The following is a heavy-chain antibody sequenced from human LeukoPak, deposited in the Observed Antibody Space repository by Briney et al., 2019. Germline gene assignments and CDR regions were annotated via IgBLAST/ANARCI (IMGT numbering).Heavy chain of an antibody. CDR2: IYYSGST. D-gene: IGHD3-10*01. Sequence: PGGSLRLSCAASGFSVSSNYMSWVRQPPGKGLEWIGYIYYSGSTNYNPSLKSRVTISVDTSKNQFSLELSSVTAADTAVYYCARGYGEFDYWGQGTLVTVSS. CDR1: GFSVSSNY. V-gene: IGHV4-59*02. J-gene: IGHJ4*02. CDR3: ARGYGEFDY.